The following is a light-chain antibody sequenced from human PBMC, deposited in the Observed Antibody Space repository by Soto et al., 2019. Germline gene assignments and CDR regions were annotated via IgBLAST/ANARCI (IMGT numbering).Light chain of an antibody. Sequence: ALTQPASVSGSPGQSITISCTGTISDIGGYNFISWYQHHPGKAPKLVIYDVNNRPSGISYRFSGSKSGNTASLTISGRQAEDEADYYCASYTRTTTLVVGGGTQLTVL. CDR3: ASYTRTTTLV. V-gene: IGLV2-14*01. CDR1: ISDIGGYNF. CDR2: DVN. J-gene: IGLJ2*01.